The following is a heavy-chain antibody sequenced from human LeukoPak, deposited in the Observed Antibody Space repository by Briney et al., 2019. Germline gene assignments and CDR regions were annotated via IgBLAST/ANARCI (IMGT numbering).Heavy chain of an antibody. J-gene: IGHJ4*02. V-gene: IGHV3-23*01. Sequence: GGSLRLSCAASGLIFRSYLMTWVRQAPGQGLAWFSTISGSGASTYYADSVKGRFNISRDNSKNMVYLQMNSLRAEDTAVYYCASLIAAAGSFWGYWGQGTLVTVSS. CDR3: ASLIAAAGSFWGY. D-gene: IGHD6-13*01. CDR2: ISGSGAST. CDR1: GLIFRSYL.